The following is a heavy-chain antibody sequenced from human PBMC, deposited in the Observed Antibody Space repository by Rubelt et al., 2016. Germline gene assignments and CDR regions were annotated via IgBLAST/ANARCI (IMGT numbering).Heavy chain of an antibody. CDR2: IDWDDDK. CDR3: AAGRVPYGMDV. D-gene: IGHD1-1*01. Sequence: QVTLRESGPALVKPTQTLTLTCTFSGFSLSTSGMCVSWIRQPPGKALEWLARIDWDDDKYYSPSLKTRLTIAKDTSKNQVVLTMTNMDPVDTATYYCAAGRVPYGMDVRGQGTTVTVSS. V-gene: IGHV2-70*15. CDR1: GFSLSTSGMC. J-gene: IGHJ6*02.